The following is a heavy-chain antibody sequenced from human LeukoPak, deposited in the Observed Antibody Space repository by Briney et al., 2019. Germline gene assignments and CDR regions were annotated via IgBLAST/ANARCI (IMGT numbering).Heavy chain of an antibody. Sequence: PGRSLRLSCAASGFAFSSYALHWVRQAPGKGLGWVAVMSFDGSIKYYADSVKGRFTISRDNSKSTLYLQVNSLRPEDTAVYFCARATGVGYPSPDYWGQGTLVTVSS. J-gene: IGHJ4*02. CDR1: GFAFSSYA. CDR2: MSFDGSIK. CDR3: ARATGVGYPSPDY. V-gene: IGHV3-30-3*01. D-gene: IGHD3-22*01.